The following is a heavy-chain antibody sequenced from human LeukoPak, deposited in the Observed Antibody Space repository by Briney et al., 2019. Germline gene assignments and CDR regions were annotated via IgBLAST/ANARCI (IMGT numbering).Heavy chain of an antibody. CDR3: AKAGPRLSWYFDY. V-gene: IGHV3-9*03. D-gene: IGHD6-13*01. Sequence: GRSLRLSCAASGFTFDDYAMHWVRQAPGKGLEWVSGISWNSGSIGYADSVKGRFTISRNNAKNSLYLQMNSLRAEDMALYYCAKAGPRLSWYFDYWGQGTLVTVSS. CDR1: GFTFDDYA. J-gene: IGHJ4*02. CDR2: ISWNSGSI.